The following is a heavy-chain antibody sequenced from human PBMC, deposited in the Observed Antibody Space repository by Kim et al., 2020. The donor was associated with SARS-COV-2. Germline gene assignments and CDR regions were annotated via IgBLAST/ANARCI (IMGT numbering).Heavy chain of an antibody. CDR1: GYTFDTFS. D-gene: IGHD3-10*01. V-gene: IGHV1-3*01. CDR2: INGGNGNT. Sequence: ASVKVSCKASGYTFDTFSLYWLRQAPGQRFEWMGGINGGNGNTRYSQNFQGRVIFTRDTSATTAYMELTSLTFKDTAVYYCAREGSGSYNWLGPWGQGAL. J-gene: IGHJ5*02. CDR3: AREGSGSYNWLGP.